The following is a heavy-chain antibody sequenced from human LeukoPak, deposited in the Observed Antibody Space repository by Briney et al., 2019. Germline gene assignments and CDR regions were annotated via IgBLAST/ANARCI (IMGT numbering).Heavy chain of an antibody. Sequence: ASVKVSCKASGYTFTGYYMHWVRQAPGQGLEWMGWINPNSGGTNYAQKFQGRVTMTRDTSISSAYMELSRLRSDDTAVYYCAREVYCSSTSCYYFDYWGQGTLVTVSS. V-gene: IGHV1-2*02. CDR2: INPNSGGT. CDR3: AREVYCSSTSCYYFDY. J-gene: IGHJ4*02. CDR1: GYTFTGYY. D-gene: IGHD2-2*01.